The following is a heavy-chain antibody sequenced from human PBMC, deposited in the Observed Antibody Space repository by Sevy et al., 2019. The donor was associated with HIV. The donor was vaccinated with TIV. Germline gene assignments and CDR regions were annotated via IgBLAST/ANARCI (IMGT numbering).Heavy chain of an antibody. V-gene: IGHV1-24*01. J-gene: IGHJ4*03. CDR2: FDPEDGET. CDR1: GYTLIEFS. Sequence: ASVKVSCKVSGYTLIEFSMHWVRQAPGKGLEWMGGFDPEDGETIYAQRFQGRVTMTEDTSTDTAYMELSSLRSEDTAVYYCATGLPGEYVDCSSCYSDYFAYWGQGTTVTVSS. D-gene: IGHD2-15*01. CDR3: ATGLPGEYVDCSSCYSDYFAY.